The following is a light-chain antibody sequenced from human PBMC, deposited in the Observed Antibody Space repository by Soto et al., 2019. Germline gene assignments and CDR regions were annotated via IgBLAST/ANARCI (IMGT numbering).Light chain of an antibody. J-gene: IGKJ1*01. CDR2: HAS. V-gene: IGKV3-11*01. CDR3: QQRRT. Sequence: EIVLTQSPATLSLSPGERATLSCRASQSVTNSLAWYQQQPGQAPRLLIYHASNRATGVPARFSGSGSGTDFILTISSRELEDFAVYYCQQRRTFGKGTKVDIK. CDR1: QSVTNS.